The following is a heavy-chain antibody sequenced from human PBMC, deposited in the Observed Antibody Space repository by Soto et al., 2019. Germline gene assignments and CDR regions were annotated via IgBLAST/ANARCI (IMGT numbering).Heavy chain of an antibody. CDR2: IYYSGST. J-gene: IGHJ5*02. D-gene: IGHD2-2*01. V-gene: IGHV4-59*08. CDR1: GGSISGYY. CDR3: ARQSCSSTSCYSWVSWFDP. Sequence: SETLSLTCTVSGGSISGYYWSWVRQPPGKGLEWIGYIYYSGSTKYNPSLKSRVTISVDTSKNQFSLKLSSVTAADTAVYYCARQSCSSTSCYSWVSWFDPWGQGTLVTVSS.